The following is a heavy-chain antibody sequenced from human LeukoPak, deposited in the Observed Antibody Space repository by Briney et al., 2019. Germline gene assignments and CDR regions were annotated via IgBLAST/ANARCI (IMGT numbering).Heavy chain of an antibody. J-gene: IGHJ4*02. CDR2: ISAYNGNT. V-gene: IGHV1-18*01. Sequence: GASVKVSCKASGYTFTSHGISWVRQAPGQGLEWVGWISAYNGNTNYAQKLQGRVTMTTDTSTSTAYMELRSLRSDDTAVYYCARDIEEGSSSWYKRYYFDYWGQGTLVTVSS. CDR1: GYTFTSHG. CDR3: ARDIEEGSSSWYKRYYFDY. D-gene: IGHD6-13*01.